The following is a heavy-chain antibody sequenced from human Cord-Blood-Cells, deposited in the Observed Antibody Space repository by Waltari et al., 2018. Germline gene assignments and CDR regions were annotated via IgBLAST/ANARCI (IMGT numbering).Heavy chain of an antibody. D-gene: IGHD3-10*01. V-gene: IGHV1-24*01. CDR1: GYTLTELS. Sequence: QVQLVQSGAEVKKPGASVTVSCKVSGYTLTELSMHLVRQAPGKGLEWMGGFDPEDGETIYAQKFQGRVTMTEDTSTDTAYMELSSLRSEDTAVYYCATGPTWLGDDAFDIWGQGTMVTVSS. J-gene: IGHJ3*02. CDR2: FDPEDGET. CDR3: ATGPTWLGDDAFDI.